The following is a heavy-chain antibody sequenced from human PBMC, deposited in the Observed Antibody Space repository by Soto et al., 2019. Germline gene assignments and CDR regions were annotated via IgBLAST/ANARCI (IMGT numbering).Heavy chain of an antibody. Sequence: EVQLVESGGGLVQPGRSLRLSWAASGFIFDDYAMHWVRQAPGKGLEWVSGISWNSGSIGYADSVKGRFTISRDNAXNXXYLQMNSLRAEDTALYYCVKDIRFGYKGEGGWFDPWGQGTLVTVSS. D-gene: IGHD3-10*01. CDR2: ISWNSGSI. CDR3: VKDIRFGYKGEGGWFDP. CDR1: GFIFDDYA. J-gene: IGHJ5*02. V-gene: IGHV3-9*01.